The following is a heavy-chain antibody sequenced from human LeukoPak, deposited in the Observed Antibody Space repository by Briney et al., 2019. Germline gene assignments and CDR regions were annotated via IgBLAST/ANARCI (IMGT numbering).Heavy chain of an antibody. V-gene: IGHV3-30-3*01. J-gene: IGHJ6*03. CDR1: GFTFSSYA. CDR2: ISYDGSNK. CDR3: ARKSGSSTSPFEVLYYYYMDV. D-gene: IGHD2-2*01. Sequence: GGSLRLSCAASGFTFSSYAMHWVRQAPGKGLEWMAVISYDGSNKYYADSVKGRFTISRDNSKNTLYLQMNSLRAEDTAVYYCARKSGSSTSPFEVLYYYYMDVWGKGTTVTVSS.